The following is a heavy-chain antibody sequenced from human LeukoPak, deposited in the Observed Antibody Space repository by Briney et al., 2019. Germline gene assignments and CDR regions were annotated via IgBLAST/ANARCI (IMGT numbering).Heavy chain of an antibody. CDR1: GFTFSSYE. CDR3: ARCNYYDSSGYFDY. Sequence: GGSLRLSCAASGFTFSSYEMNWVRQAPGKGLEWVSYISSSGSTIYYADSVKGRFTISRDNSKNTLYLQMNSLRAEDTAVYYCARCNYYDSSGYFDYWGQGTLVTVSS. V-gene: IGHV3-48*03. D-gene: IGHD3-22*01. J-gene: IGHJ4*02. CDR2: ISSSGSTI.